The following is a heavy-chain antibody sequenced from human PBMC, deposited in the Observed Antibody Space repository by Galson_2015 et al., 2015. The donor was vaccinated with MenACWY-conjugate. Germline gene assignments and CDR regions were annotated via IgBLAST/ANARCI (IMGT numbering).Heavy chain of an antibody. CDR3: ATGLWYAFDI. D-gene: IGHD1-1*01. CDR1: GGTFSSYV. J-gene: IGHJ3*02. Sequence: SVKVSCKASGGTFSSYVISWVRQAPGQGLEWMAGIIPVFGTANCAQKFQGRVTNSADDSTSTAYMELSSLRSEDTAVYYCATGLWYAFDIWGQGTMVSVSS. V-gene: IGHV1-69*13. CDR2: IIPVFGTA.